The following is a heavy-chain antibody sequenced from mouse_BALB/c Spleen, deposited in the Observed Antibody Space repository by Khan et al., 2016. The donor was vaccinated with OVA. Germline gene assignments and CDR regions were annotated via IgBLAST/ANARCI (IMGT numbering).Heavy chain of an antibody. CDR2: ISPGSGDT. Sequence: QVQLKQSGAELARPGASVKLSCKASGYTFTDYYINWVKQRTGQGLEWIGEISPGSGDTYYNEKFKGKATLTADKSSNPAYMQLSSLTSEASAVYFCARRNYFGYTFAYWGQGTLVTVSA. CDR1: GYTFTDYY. J-gene: IGHJ3*01. CDR3: ARRNYFGYTFAY. V-gene: IGHV1-77*01. D-gene: IGHD1-2*01.